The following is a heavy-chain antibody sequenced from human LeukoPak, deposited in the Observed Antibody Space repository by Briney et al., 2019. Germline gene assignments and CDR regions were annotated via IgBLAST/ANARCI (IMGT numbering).Heavy chain of an antibody. CDR3: AKDRVAGRFADYFDY. CDR1: GFTVSSNY. CDR2: ISYDGSNK. Sequence: GGSLRLSCAASGFTVSSNYMSWVRQAPGKGLEWVAVISYDGSNKYYADSVKGRFTISRDNSKNTLYLQMNSLRAEDTAVYYCAKDRVAGRFADYFDYWGQGTLVTVSS. V-gene: IGHV3-30*18. D-gene: IGHD6-19*01. J-gene: IGHJ4*02.